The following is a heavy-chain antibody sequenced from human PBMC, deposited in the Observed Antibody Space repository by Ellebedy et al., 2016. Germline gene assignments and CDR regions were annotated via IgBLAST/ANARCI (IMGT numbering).Heavy chain of an antibody. J-gene: IGHJ4*02. CDR1: GFTFSSYW. CDR3: ARANYLWFGELPGFDY. D-gene: IGHD3-10*01. V-gene: IGHV3-7*01. Sequence: GESLKISXAASGFTFSSYWMSWVRQAPGKGLEWVANIKQDGSEKYYVDSVKGRFTISRDNAKNSLYLQMNSLRAEDTAVYYCARANYLWFGELPGFDYWGQGTLVTVSS. CDR2: IKQDGSEK.